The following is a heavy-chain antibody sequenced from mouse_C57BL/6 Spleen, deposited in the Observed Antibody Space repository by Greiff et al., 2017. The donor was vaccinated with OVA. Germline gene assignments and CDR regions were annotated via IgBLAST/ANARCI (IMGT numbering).Heavy chain of an antibody. CDR1: GYAFSSYW. D-gene: IGHD3-2*02. CDR3: ARPAQGTGFAY. V-gene: IGHV1-80*01. J-gene: IGHJ3*01. CDR2: IYPGDGDT. Sequence: QVQLKQSGAELVKPGASVKISCKASGYAFSSYWMNWVKQRPGKGLEWIGQIYPGDGDTNYNGKFKGKATLTADKSSSKAYMQLSSRTSDDAAVYFCARPAQGTGFAYWGQGTLVTVSA.